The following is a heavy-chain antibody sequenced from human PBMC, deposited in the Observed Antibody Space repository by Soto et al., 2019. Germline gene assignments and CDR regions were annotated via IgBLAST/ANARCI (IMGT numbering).Heavy chain of an antibody. CDR2: ITSISSYI. D-gene: IGHD1-26*01. Sequence: EVQLVESGGGLVKPGGSLRLSCAASGFTFSSYTMSLVRQAPGKGLEWVSSITSISSYIYYTDSVKGRFTISRDNAKNSLYLQMNSLRADDTALYYCARVIYEESYHDYWGQGTLVTVSS. J-gene: IGHJ4*02. V-gene: IGHV3-21*01. CDR1: GFTFSSYT. CDR3: ARVIYEESYHDY.